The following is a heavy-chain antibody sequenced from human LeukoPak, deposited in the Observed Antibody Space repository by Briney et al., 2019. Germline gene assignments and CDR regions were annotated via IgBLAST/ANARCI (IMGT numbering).Heavy chain of an antibody. D-gene: IGHD1-26*01. Sequence: PPGGSLRLSCAASGFTFTSYSMNWVRQAPGKGLEWVSTVSGGGGSTYYADSVKGRFTISRDNSKNTLYLQVNSLRAEDTAVYYCAKGGKWDVTPFDYWGQRTLVTVSS. V-gene: IGHV3-23*01. CDR3: AKGGKWDVTPFDY. J-gene: IGHJ4*02. CDR2: VSGGGGST. CDR1: GFTFTSYS.